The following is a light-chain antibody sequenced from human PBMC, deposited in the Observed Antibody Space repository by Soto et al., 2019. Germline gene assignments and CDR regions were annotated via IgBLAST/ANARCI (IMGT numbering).Light chain of an antibody. CDR3: CSYAGSDTWV. Sequence: QSALTQPRSVSGSPGQSVTISCTGTSGDVGGYNYVSWYQQHPGKAPKLISYDVSTRPSGVPDRYFGSTSGNTASLTISGLQAEDEADYYCCSYAGSDTWVFGGGTQLTVL. CDR2: DVS. V-gene: IGLV2-11*01. CDR1: SGDVGGYNY. J-gene: IGLJ2*01.